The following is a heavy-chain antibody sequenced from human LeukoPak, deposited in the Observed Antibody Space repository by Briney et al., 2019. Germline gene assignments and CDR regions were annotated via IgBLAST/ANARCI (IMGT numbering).Heavy chain of an antibody. V-gene: IGHV1-2*02. Sequence: GASVKVSCKASGYTFTGYYMHWVRQAPGQGLEWMGWINPNSGGTNYAQKFQGRVTMTRDTSISTAYMELSRLRSDDTAVYYCARDTSGSYWSWFDPWGQGTLVTVSS. CDR3: ARDTSGSYWSWFDP. CDR1: GYTFTGYY. J-gene: IGHJ5*02. D-gene: IGHD3-10*01. CDR2: INPNSGGT.